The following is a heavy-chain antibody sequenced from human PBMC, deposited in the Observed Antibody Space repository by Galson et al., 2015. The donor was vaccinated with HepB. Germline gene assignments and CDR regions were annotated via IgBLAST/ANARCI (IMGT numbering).Heavy chain of an antibody. Sequence: SLRLSCAASGFTVSSNYMSWVRQAPGKGLEWVSVIYSGGSTYYADPVTGRFTISRDNSKNTLYIQMNSLRAEDTAVYYCATLLLSFSSTYYFDYWGQGTLVTVSS. V-gene: IGHV3-66*01. CDR3: ATLLLSFSSTYYFDY. D-gene: IGHD6-19*01. CDR2: IYSGGST. J-gene: IGHJ4*02. CDR1: GFTVSSNY.